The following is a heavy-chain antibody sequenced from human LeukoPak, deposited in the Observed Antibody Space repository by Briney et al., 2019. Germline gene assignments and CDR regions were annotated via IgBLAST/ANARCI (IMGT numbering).Heavy chain of an antibody. CDR1: GYSISSGYY. V-gene: IGHV4-38-2*01. D-gene: IGHD3-9*01. Sequence: SETLSLTCAVSGYSISSGYYWGWIRQPPGKGLEWIGSIYHSGSTYYNPFLKSRVTISVDTSKNQFSLKLSSVTAADTAVYYCARGGDILTGYSPYYYYMDVWGKGTTVTVSS. J-gene: IGHJ6*03. CDR2: IYHSGST. CDR3: ARGGDILTGYSPYYYYMDV.